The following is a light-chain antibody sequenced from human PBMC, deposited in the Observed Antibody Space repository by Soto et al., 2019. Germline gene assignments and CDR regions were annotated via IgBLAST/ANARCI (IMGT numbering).Light chain of an antibody. V-gene: IGKV1-39*01. CDR3: QQTYNAPLT. Sequence: IQMTQYPSSLSASVGDRVTITCRASQSISSYLNWYQQIPGKAPKLLIYAASSLQSGVPSRFSGSGSGTDFTLTISSLQPEDFATYYCQQTYNAPLTFGPGTKVAIK. CDR1: QSISSY. J-gene: IGKJ3*01. CDR2: AAS.